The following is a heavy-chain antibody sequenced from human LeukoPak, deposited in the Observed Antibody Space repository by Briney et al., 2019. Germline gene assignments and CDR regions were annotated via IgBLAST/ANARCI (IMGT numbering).Heavy chain of an antibody. Sequence: GGSLRLSCAASGFTFFSYTMNWVRQAPGKGLEWVSSISSSSSYIYYADSVKGRFTISRDNAKNSLYLQMNSLRAEDTAVYYCARDPGSYGDYPYNWFDPWGQGTLVTVSS. CDR1: GFTFFSYT. CDR3: ARDPGSYGDYPYNWFDP. CDR2: ISSSSSYI. V-gene: IGHV3-21*01. J-gene: IGHJ5*02. D-gene: IGHD4-17*01.